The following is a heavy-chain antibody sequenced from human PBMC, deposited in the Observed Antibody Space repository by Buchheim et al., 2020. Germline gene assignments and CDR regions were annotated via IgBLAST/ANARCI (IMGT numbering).Heavy chain of an antibody. CDR3: VRDLVRSSGWYYYYGMDV. Sequence: EVQLVESGGGLVQPGGSLRLSCAASGFTFSSYSMNWVRQAPGKGLEWVSYISSSSSTIYYADSVKGRFTISRDNAKNSLYLQMNSLRAEDTAVYYCVRDLVRSSGWYYYYGMDVWGQGTT. CDR2: ISSSSSTI. CDR1: GFTFSSYS. D-gene: IGHD6-19*01. J-gene: IGHJ6*02. V-gene: IGHV3-48*01.